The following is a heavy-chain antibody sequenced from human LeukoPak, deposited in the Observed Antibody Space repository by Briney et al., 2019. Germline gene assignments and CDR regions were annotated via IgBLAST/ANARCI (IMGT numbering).Heavy chain of an antibody. D-gene: IGHD1-7*01. Sequence: GGSLRLSCRASGFIFSYYAMHWVRQAPGKGLEWVAIISYDGTDENFADSVEGRFTISRDNSMNSLSLQMNSLRPEDTAVYFCAREGRVSGTKYDLEYWGQGTLVTVSS. CDR3: AREGRVSGTKYDLEY. CDR2: ISYDGTDE. J-gene: IGHJ4*02. CDR1: GFIFSYYA. V-gene: IGHV3-30*07.